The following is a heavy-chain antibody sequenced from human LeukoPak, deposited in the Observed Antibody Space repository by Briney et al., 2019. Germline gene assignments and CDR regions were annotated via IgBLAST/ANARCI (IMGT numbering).Heavy chain of an antibody. D-gene: IGHD3-3*01. V-gene: IGHV3-23*01. J-gene: IGHJ4*02. Sequence: PGGSLRLSCAASGFTFSSYAMSWVRQAPGKGLEWVSAISGSGGSTYYADSVKGRFTISRDNSKNTLYLQMNSLRAEDTAVYYCAKDRESGITIFGVVDYWGQGTLVTVSS. CDR2: ISGSGGST. CDR1: GFTFSSYA. CDR3: AKDRESGITIFGVVDY.